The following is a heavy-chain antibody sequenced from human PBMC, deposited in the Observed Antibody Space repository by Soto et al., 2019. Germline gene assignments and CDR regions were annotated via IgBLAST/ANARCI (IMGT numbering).Heavy chain of an antibody. CDR3: ARPPGYISDWYYFDL. Sequence: QVQLVQSGAEVKKPGASVKVSCEASGYTFIDYYMHWVRQAPGQGFEWMGRISPKSGGTKYGQKFQGRVTMTWDTSLHTAYMELSSLMSEDTAVYYCARPPGYISDWYYFDLWGQGPLVTVSS. J-gene: IGHJ4*02. CDR2: ISPKSGGT. V-gene: IGHV1-2*02. D-gene: IGHD6-19*01. CDR1: GYTFIDYY.